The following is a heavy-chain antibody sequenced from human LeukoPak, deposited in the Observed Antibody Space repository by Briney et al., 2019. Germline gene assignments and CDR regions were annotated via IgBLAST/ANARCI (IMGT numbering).Heavy chain of an antibody. J-gene: IGHJ6*02. V-gene: IGHV4-59*08. CDR3: ARHWGSGTDDYYGMDV. CDR2: IYYSGST. D-gene: IGHD3-16*01. CDR1: GGSISSYY. Sequence: PSETLSLTCTVSGGSISSYYWSWIRQPPGKGLEWVGYIYYSGSTNYNPSLKSRVTISVATSKNQFSLKLSSVTAADTAVYYCARHWGSGTDDYYGMDVWGQGTTVTVSS.